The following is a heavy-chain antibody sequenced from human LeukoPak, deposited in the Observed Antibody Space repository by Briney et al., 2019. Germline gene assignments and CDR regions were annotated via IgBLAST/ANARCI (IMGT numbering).Heavy chain of an antibody. V-gene: IGHV3-33*01. CDR3: ASDTLTGYNETNY. CDR2: IWYDGSNK. CDR1: GFTFSSYG. D-gene: IGHD3-9*01. Sequence: GGSLRLSCTASGFTFSSYGMHWVRQAPGKGLEWVAVIWYDGSNKYYTDSVKGRFTISRDNSKNTLYLQMNSLRAEDTAVYYCASDTLTGYNETNYWGQGTQVTVSS. J-gene: IGHJ4*02.